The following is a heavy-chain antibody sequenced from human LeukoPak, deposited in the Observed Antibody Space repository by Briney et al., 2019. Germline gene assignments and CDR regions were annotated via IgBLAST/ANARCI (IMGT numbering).Heavy chain of an antibody. CDR2: ISSSSSSYT. V-gene: IGHV3-21*05. CDR3: ARASASYFDY. J-gene: IGHJ4*02. Sequence: GGSLRLSCEASGFTFSTYTMNWVRQAPGKGLEWVSYISSSSSSYTNYADSVKGRFTISRDNAKNSLYLQLNSLRAEDTAVYYCARASASYFDYWGQGTLVTVSS. CDR1: GFTFSTYT.